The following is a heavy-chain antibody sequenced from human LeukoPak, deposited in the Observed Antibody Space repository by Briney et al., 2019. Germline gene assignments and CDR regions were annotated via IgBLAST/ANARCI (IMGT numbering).Heavy chain of an antibody. CDR2: ITPIFGTA. CDR1: GGTFSSYA. J-gene: IGHJ4*02. V-gene: IGHV1-69*13. CDR3: ARGWLAETTVVTPYNY. D-gene: IGHD4-23*01. Sequence: GASVKVSCKASGGTFSSYAINWVRQAPEQGLEWMGGITPIFGTANYAQKFQGRVTITADESTSTAYMELSSLRSQGTAVYYCARGWLAETTVVTPYNYWGQGTLVTVSS.